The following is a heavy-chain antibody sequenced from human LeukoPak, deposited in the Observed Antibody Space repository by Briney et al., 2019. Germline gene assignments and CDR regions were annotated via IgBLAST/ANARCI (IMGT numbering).Heavy chain of an antibody. J-gene: IGHJ6*02. V-gene: IGHV3-9*01. D-gene: IGHD6-13*01. CDR1: GFTFGDYA. Sequence: GRSLRLSCAASGFTFGDYAMRWVRHAPGKGLEWASGISWNSGSIGYADSVKGRFTISRDNAKNSLYLQMNSLRAEDTALYYCAKDIGVGAAAGHYYYYGMDVWGQGTTVTVSS. CDR3: AKDIGVGAAAGHYYYYGMDV. CDR2: ISWNSGSI.